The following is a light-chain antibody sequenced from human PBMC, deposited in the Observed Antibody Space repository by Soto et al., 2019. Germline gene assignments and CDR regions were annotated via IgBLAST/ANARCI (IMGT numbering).Light chain of an antibody. V-gene: IGKV1-39*01. CDR1: QSISSY. CDR3: QQSYSSPFT. Sequence: DIQMTQSPSSLSASVGDRVTITCRASQSISSYLNWYQQKPGKAPNLLIYAASSLQSGVPSKFNGSGSGTDFNLTISSLQTEDFATYYCQQSYSSPFTFGPGTKVDIK. CDR2: AAS. J-gene: IGKJ3*01.